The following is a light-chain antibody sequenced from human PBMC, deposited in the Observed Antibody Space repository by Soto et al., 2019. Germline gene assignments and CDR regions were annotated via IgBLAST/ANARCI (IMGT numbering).Light chain of an antibody. V-gene: IGKV3-20*01. Sequence: IVLTQYPGTLSLSPGERVSLSCRASQSLPTKALAWYQQKPGQTPRLLIYGASTRDTAIPDRFNGSGSGTDFTLTISRVEPEDFAVYYCQQYGDLPLSFGPGTKVDI. CDR3: QQYGDLPLS. CDR2: GAS. J-gene: IGKJ3*01. CDR1: QSLPTKA.